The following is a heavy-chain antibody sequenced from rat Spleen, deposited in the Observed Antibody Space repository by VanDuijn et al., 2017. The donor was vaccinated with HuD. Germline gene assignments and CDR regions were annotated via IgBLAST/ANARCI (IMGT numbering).Heavy chain of an antibody. CDR2: INTGSGDT. Sequence: QVQLQQSGAELAKPGSSVKISCKASGYPFASYDMSWIKQTTGQGLQCVGYINTGSGDTFYNENLKGKATLTVDKSSNTAFMQLSGLTIEDTAVYYCARHTRVFWFAYWGQGTLVTVSS. V-gene: IGHV1-57*01. CDR3: ARHTRVFWFAY. J-gene: IGHJ3*01. CDR1: GYPFASYD. D-gene: IGHD1-4*01.